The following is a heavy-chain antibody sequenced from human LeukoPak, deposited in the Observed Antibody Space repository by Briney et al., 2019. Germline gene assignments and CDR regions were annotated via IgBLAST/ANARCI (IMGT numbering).Heavy chain of an antibody. Sequence: SETLSLTCAVSGYSISSGYYWGWIRQPPGKGLEWIGSIFHSGSTYYNPSLKSRVTISVDTSKNQFSLKLSSVTAADTAVYYCARGASFGYWGQGTLVTVSP. CDR1: GYSISSGYY. CDR2: IFHSGST. V-gene: IGHV4-38-2*01. CDR3: ARGASFGY. J-gene: IGHJ4*02.